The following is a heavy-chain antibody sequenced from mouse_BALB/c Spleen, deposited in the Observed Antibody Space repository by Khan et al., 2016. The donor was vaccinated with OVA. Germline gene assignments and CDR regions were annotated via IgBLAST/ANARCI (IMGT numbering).Heavy chain of an antibody. Sequence: DLVKPGASVKLSCKASGYTFTSYWINWIKQRPGQGLEWIGRIGPGSGSTAYNEMLTGKATRTVDKTSSTAYIQPSSLSSEDSAVYFCSRSNYYGSSLYAMDYWGQGTSVTVSS. J-gene: IGHJ4*01. CDR2: IGPGSGST. CDR3: SRSNYYGSSLYAMDY. D-gene: IGHD1-1*01. CDR1: GYTFTSYW. V-gene: IGHV1S41*01.